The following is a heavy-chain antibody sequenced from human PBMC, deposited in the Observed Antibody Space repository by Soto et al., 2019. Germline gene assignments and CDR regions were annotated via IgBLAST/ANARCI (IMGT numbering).Heavy chain of an antibody. D-gene: IGHD3-10*02. Sequence: QVQLQESGPGLVKPSGTLSLTCAVSGGSISSSNWWSWVRQPPGKGLEWIGEIYHSGSTNYNPSLKSRVTISVDKTKNQCSRKLSAVTAADTAVYYGASVRGGYYYAMDVWGQGTTVTVSS. CDR2: IYHSGST. J-gene: IGHJ6*02. CDR3: ASVRGGYYYAMDV. V-gene: IGHV4-4*02. CDR1: GGSISSSNW.